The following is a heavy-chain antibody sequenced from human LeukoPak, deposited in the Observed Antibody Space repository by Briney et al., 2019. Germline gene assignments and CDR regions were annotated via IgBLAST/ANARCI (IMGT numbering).Heavy chain of an antibody. Sequence: KPSETLSLTCTVSGGSISSSNYYWGWIRQPPGKGLEWIGNIYYSGSTYYKPSLKTQVTISVDTSKNQFSLKLTSVTAADTAVYYCARHASVDGNWPRPLDYWGQGSLVTVSS. D-gene: IGHD6-19*01. CDR3: ARHASVDGNWPRPLDY. V-gene: IGHV4-39*01. J-gene: IGHJ4*02. CDR2: IYYSGST. CDR1: GGSISSSNYY.